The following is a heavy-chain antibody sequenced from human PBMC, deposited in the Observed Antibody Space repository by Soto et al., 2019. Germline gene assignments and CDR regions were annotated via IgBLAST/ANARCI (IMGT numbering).Heavy chain of an antibody. Sequence: GGSLRLSCAASGFTFSSYSMSWVRQAPGKGLEWVSSISSSSSYRYYADSVKGRFTISRDNAKNTLYLQMNSLRAEDTAVYSCASSSRWGYSGYYFPQDFDYWGQGTLVTVSS. CDR3: ASSSRWGYSGYYFPQDFDY. CDR1: GFTFSSYS. CDR2: ISSSSSYR. D-gene: IGHD5-12*01. V-gene: IGHV3-21*01. J-gene: IGHJ4*02.